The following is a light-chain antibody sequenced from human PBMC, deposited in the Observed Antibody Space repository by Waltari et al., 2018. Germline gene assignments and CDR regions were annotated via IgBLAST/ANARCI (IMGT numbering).Light chain of an antibody. CDR3: QQYNDWPRT. V-gene: IGKV3-15*01. CDR2: GAS. J-gene: IGKJ1*01. Sequence: EIVMTQSPATLSVSPGERATHSCRASQSISSNLAWYQQKPGQAPRLLISGASTRATGIPARFSGSGSGTEFTLTISSLQSEDFAVYYCQQYNDWPRTFGQGTKVEIK. CDR1: QSISSN.